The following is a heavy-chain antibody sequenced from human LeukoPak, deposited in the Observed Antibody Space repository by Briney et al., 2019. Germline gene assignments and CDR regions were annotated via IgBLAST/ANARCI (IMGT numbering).Heavy chain of an antibody. J-gene: IGHJ4*02. CDR3: AGEAHYYDSSGYYFSRDY. D-gene: IGHD3-22*01. V-gene: IGHV3-7*01. Sequence: GGSLRLSCAASGFTFSSYAMSWVRQAPGKGLEWVANIKQDGSEKYYVDSVKGRFTISRDNAKNSLYLQMNSLRAEDTAVYYCAGEAHYYDSSGYYFSRDYWGQGTLVTVSS. CDR2: IKQDGSEK. CDR1: GFTFSSYA.